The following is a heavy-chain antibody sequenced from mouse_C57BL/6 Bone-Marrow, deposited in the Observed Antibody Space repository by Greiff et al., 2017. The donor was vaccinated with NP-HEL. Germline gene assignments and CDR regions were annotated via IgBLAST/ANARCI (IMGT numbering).Heavy chain of an antibody. CDR2: ISSGGDYI. CDR3: TRGRIYDGFAY. Sequence: VKVVESGEGLVKPGGSLKLSCAASGFTFSSYAMSWVRQTPEKRLEWVAYISSGGDYIYYADTVKGRFTISRDNARNTLYLQMSSLKSEDTAMYYCTRGRIYDGFAYWGQGTLVTVSA. J-gene: IGHJ3*01. D-gene: IGHD2-3*01. CDR1: GFTFSSYA. V-gene: IGHV5-9-1*02.